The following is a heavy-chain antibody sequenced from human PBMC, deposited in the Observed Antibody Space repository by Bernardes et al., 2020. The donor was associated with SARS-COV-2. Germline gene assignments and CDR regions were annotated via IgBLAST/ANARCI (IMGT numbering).Heavy chain of an antibody. CDR3: ATGDIALPAFDMAV. V-gene: IGHV1-24*01. CDR1: GYTLSELP. D-gene: IGHD2-2*01. J-gene: IGHJ6*02. Sequence: ASVKVSCKISGYTLSELPMHWVRQTPGKGLAWMGNFDPKDGETLYAQKFQGRVTLTEDTSADTAYMELSSLRSGDTAVYYCATGDIALPAFDMAVWGQGTTV. CDR2: FDPKDGET.